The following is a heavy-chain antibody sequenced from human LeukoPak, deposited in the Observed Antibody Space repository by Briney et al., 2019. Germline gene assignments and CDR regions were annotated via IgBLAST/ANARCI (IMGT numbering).Heavy chain of an antibody. CDR2: TYYRSKWYN. CDR3: ARESGSGSYYYYYYYMDV. V-gene: IGHV6-1*01. CDR1: GDSVSSNSAA. D-gene: IGHD3-10*01. J-gene: IGHJ6*03. Sequence: SQTLSLTCAISGDSVSSNSAAWNWIRQSPSRGLEWLGRTYYRSKWYNDYAVSVKSRITINPDTSKNQFSLQLNSVTPEDTAVYYCARESGSGSYYYYYYYMDVWGKGTTVTVSS.